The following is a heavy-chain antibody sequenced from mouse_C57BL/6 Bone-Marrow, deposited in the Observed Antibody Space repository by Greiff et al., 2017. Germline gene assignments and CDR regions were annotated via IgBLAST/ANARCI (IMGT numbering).Heavy chain of an antibody. Sequence: VQLQQSGPVLVKPGASVKMSCKASGYTFTDYYMNWVKQSHGKSLEWIGVINPYNGGTSYNQKFKGKATLTVDKSSSTAYMELNSLTSEDSAVYYCARSGYYGSSYEYFDVWGTGTTVTVSS. V-gene: IGHV1-19*01. CDR2: INPYNGGT. D-gene: IGHD1-1*01. J-gene: IGHJ1*03. CDR3: ARSGYYGSSYEYFDV. CDR1: GYTFTDYY.